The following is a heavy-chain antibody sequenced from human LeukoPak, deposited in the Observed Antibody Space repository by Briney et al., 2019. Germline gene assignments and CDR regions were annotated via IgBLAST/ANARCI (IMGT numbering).Heavy chain of an antibody. D-gene: IGHD6-13*01. J-gene: IGHJ6*02. V-gene: IGHV4-4*07. CDR3: AREAGSSWSYYYYYYGMDV. Sequence: SETPSLTCTVSGGSISSYYWSWIRQPAGKGLEWIGRIYTSGSTNHSPSLKSRVTMSVDTSKNQFSLKLSSVTAADTAVYYCAREAGSSWSYYYYYYGMDVWGQGTTVTVSS. CDR1: GGSISSYY. CDR2: IYTSGST.